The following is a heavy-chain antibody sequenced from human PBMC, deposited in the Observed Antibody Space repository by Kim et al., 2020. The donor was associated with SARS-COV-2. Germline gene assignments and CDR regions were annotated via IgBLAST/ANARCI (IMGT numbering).Heavy chain of an antibody. J-gene: IGHJ6*02. CDR1: GGSISSYY. D-gene: IGHD6-6*01. CDR3: ARWGQLARVGYGMDV. Sequence: SETLSLTCTVSGGSISSYYWSWIRQPPGKGLEWIGYIYYSGSTNYNPSLKSRVTISVDTSKNQFSLKLSSVTAADTAVYYCARWGQLARVGYGMDVWGQGTTVTVSS. CDR2: IYYSGST. V-gene: IGHV4-59*13.